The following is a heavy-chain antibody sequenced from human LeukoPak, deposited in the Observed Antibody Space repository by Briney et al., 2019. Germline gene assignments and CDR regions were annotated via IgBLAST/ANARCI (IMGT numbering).Heavy chain of an antibody. CDR3: AREAGIDARLFDY. CDR2: IYYSGST. CDR1: GGSISSYY. Sequence: PSETLSLTCTVSGGSISSYYWSWIRQPPGKGLEWIGYIYYSGSTNYNPSLKSRVTISVDTSKNQFSLQLNSVTPEDTAVYYCAREAGIDARLFDYWGQGTLVTVSS. D-gene: IGHD1-26*01. V-gene: IGHV4-59*12. J-gene: IGHJ4*02.